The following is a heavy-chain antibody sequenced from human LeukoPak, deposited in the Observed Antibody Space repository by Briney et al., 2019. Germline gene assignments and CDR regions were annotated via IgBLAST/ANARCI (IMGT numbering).Heavy chain of an antibody. D-gene: IGHD3-22*01. J-gene: IGHJ4*02. Sequence: ASVTVSCKASGYTFTSYGISWVRQAPGQGLEWMGWISAYNGNTNYAQKLQGRVTMTTDTSTSTAYMELRSLRSDDTAVYYCARARYYDSSGYYYVGYWGQGTLVTVSS. CDR3: ARARYYDSSGYYYVGY. V-gene: IGHV1-18*01. CDR2: ISAYNGNT. CDR1: GYTFTSYG.